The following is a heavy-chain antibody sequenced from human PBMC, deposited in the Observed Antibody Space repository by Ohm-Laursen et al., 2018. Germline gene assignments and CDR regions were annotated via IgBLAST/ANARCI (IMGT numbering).Heavy chain of an antibody. CDR2: INSAGSST. CDR1: GFTFSNYW. D-gene: IGHD3-22*01. V-gene: IGHV3-74*01. Sequence: SLRLSCSASGFTFSNYWMHWVRQAPGKGLVWVSRINSAGSSTSYADSVKGRFTISRDNAKNTLYLQMNSLRAEDTAVYYCARGGNYYDSSGYYASFDYWGQGTLVTVSS. CDR3: ARGGNYYDSSGYYASFDY. J-gene: IGHJ4*02.